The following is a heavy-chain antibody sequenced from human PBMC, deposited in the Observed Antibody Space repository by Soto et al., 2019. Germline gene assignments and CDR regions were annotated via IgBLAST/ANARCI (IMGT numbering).Heavy chain of an antibody. CDR2: IHYNGNT. CDR3: AREGNLGRWIQPLDS. V-gene: IGHV4-59*01. J-gene: IGHJ4*02. D-gene: IGHD5-12*01. CDR1: GASLSSYS. Sequence: SETLSLTCTVSGASLSSYSWSWIRQPPGKGLEWIGNIHYNGNTKYSPSLKSRVTMSVDTSKNHFSLKLISVTTADTAVYFCAREGNLGRWIQPLDSWGQGTLVTVSS.